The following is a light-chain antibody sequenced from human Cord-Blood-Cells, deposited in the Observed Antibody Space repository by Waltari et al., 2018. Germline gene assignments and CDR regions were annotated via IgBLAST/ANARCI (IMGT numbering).Light chain of an antibody. CDR2: AAS. Sequence: DIQMTQSPSSLSASVGDRVTITCRARQSISSYLNWYQQKPGKAPKLLIYAASSLQSGVPSRFSGSGSVTDFTLTISSLQPEDFATYYCQQSYSTPWTFGQGTKVEIK. V-gene: IGKV1-39*01. CDR1: QSISSY. CDR3: QQSYSTPWT. J-gene: IGKJ1*01.